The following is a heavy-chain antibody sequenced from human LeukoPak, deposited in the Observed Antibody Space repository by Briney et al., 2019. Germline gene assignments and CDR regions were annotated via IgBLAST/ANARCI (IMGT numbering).Heavy chain of an antibody. V-gene: IGHV3-21*01. CDR3: TRGSYGDYEY. Sequence: GGSLRLSCAASGFTFTSQTMNWVRQAPGKGLEWVSSINSGSNYIYYADSVRGRFTISRDNAKNSLYLQMDSLRAEDTAVYYCTRGSYGDYEYWGQGTLVTVSS. D-gene: IGHD4-17*01. J-gene: IGHJ4*02. CDR1: GFTFTSQT. CDR2: INSGSNYI.